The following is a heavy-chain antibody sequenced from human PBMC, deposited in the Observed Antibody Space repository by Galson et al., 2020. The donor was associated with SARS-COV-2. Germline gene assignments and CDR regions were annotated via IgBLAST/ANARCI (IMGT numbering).Heavy chain of an antibody. CDR2: ISGSSSYI. CDR3: AKEAGDRYFDH. J-gene: IGHJ4*02. CDR1: GFTFSTYI. Sequence: GGSLRLSCAASGFTFSTYILNWARHTPGKGLDWVSSISGSSSYISYADSVRGRFTISRDNDKKSMFLQMNGLRAEDTAVYYCAKEAGDRYFDHWGQGTLVTVSS. D-gene: IGHD6-19*01. V-gene: IGHV3-21*01.